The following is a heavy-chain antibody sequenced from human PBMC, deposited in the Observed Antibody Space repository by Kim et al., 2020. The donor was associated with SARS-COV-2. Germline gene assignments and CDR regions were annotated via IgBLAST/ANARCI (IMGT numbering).Heavy chain of an antibody. Sequence: GGSLRLSCVASGFTLGEFAMHWVRQHPGRGLEWVSYISWDSARTDYVDSVKGRFTISRDNSKNSLYLQMNNLRPEDTALYYCARGGKVEVGRRTYYHGLDVWGQGTTVIV. CDR3: ARGGKVEVGRRTYYHGLDV. CDR2: ISWDSART. V-gene: IGHV3-9*01. D-gene: IGHD3-22*01. J-gene: IGHJ6*02. CDR1: GFTLGEFA.